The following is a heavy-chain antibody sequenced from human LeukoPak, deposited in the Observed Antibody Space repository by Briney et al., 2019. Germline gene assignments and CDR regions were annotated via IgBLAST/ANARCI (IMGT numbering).Heavy chain of an antibody. CDR2: IYYSGST. CDR3: ARGGREPEVQAGIFDY. D-gene: IGHD2-2*02. J-gene: IGHJ4*02. CDR1: GGSISSYY. V-gene: IGHV4-59*12. Sequence: PSETLSLTCTVSGGSISSYYWSWIRQPPGKGLEWIGYIYYSGSTNYNPSLKSRVTISVDTSKNQFSLKLSSVTAADTAVYYCARGGREPEVQAGIFDYWGQGTLVTVSS.